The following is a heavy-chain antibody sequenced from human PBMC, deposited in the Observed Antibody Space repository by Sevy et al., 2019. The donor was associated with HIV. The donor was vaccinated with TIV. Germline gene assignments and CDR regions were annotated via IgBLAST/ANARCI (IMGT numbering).Heavy chain of an antibody. CDR3: AKDSLQYYFDY. CDR2: ISGSGGST. Sequence: GGSLRLSCAASGFTFSSYAMSWVRQAPGKGLEWVSAISGSGGSTYYADSVKGRFTIYRVNSKNTLYLQMNSLSAEDTAVYYCAKDSLQYYFDYWGQGTLVTVSS. V-gene: IGHV3-23*01. D-gene: IGHD4-4*01. CDR1: GFTFSSYA. J-gene: IGHJ4*02.